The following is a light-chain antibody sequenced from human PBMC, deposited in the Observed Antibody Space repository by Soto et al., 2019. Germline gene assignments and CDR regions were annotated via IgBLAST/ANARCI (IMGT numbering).Light chain of an antibody. CDR1: QGISSF. Sequence: DIQLTQSPSFLSASVGDRVTITCRASQGISSFLAWYQQKPGKAPNLLISAASTLRTEVPSRFSGSGSGTEFTLTISSLQPEDFATYYCQHLNTYPLTFGGGTKVEI. CDR3: QHLNTYPLT. J-gene: IGKJ4*01. V-gene: IGKV1-9*01. CDR2: AAS.